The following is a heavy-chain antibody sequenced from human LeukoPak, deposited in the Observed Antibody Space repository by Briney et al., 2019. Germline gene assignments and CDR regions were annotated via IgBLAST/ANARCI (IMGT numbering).Heavy chain of an antibody. CDR3: ARDGEPRYWGSGYYYGMDV. J-gene: IGHJ6*02. CDR1: GFNFGTYA. Sequence: GGSLRLSCAASGFNFGTYAMNWVRQAPGKGLEWVSSISESAGRTYYAASVTGRFTISRDNSKNTVSLQMNSLRADDTAIYYCARDGEPRYWGSGYYYGMDVWGQGATVTVSS. V-gene: IGHV3-23*01. D-gene: IGHD7-27*01. CDR2: ISESAGRT.